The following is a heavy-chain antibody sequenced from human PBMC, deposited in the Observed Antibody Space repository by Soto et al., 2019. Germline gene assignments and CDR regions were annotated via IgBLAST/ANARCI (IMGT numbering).Heavy chain of an antibody. CDR2: TRSNGEHT. Sequence: GGSLRLTCAGSGFMFSSFAMTWVRQAPGKGLEWVSTTRSNGEHTYYADSVKGRFTVSRDNSKNTLFLEMTSLRAEDSAIYYCAKDSKSVSVSAARVYGMDVWGQGTTVTVSS. CDR1: GFMFSSFA. D-gene: IGHD2-2*01. V-gene: IGHV3-23*01. J-gene: IGHJ6*02. CDR3: AKDSKSVSVSAARVYGMDV.